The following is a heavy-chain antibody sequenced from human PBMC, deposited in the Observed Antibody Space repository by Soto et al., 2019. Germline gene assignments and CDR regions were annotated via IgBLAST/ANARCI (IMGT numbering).Heavy chain of an antibody. J-gene: IGHJ6*02. V-gene: IGHV1-18*01. CDR1: GYTFTSYG. CDR3: ARGGFYDSSGARNYYYYGMNV. Sequence: QVQLVQSGAEVKKPGASVKVSCKASGYTFTSYGINWVRQAPGQGLEWLGWISAYDGYTNYAQILQGRASMTTDTSPKTACREVRSLRSDDTAMYYCARGGFYDSSGARNYYYYGMNVWGQGTTVTVSS. D-gene: IGHD3-22*01. CDR2: ISAYDGYT.